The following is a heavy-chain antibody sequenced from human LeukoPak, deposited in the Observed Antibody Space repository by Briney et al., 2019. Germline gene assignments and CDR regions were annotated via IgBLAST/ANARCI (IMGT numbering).Heavy chain of an antibody. Sequence: ASVKVSCKASGYTXTGYYMHWVRQAPGQGLEWMGWINPHSGDTIYAQKFQGRVTMTRDTSISTAYMELSRLRSDDTAVFYCARVWLSPYFFDYWGQGTLVTVSS. J-gene: IGHJ4*02. CDR2: INPHSGDT. D-gene: IGHD3-22*01. CDR3: ARVWLSPYFFDY. CDR1: GYTXTGYY. V-gene: IGHV1-2*02.